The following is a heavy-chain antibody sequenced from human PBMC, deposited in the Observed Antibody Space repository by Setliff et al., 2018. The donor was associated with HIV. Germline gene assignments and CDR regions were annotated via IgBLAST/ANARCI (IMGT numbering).Heavy chain of an antibody. J-gene: IGHJ4*02. V-gene: IGHV1-69*13. CDR2: IIPIFPSP. Sequence: AASVKVSCKASGDSFRRHAISWVRQAPGQGLEWMGGIIPIFPSPKYAEKFQGRVTITADESTSTAYMELSSLRFEDTAVYYCARSRGTWGTSFGYWGLRTLVTVSS. CDR3: ARSRGTWGTSFGY. CDR1: GDSFRRHA. D-gene: IGHD3-16*01.